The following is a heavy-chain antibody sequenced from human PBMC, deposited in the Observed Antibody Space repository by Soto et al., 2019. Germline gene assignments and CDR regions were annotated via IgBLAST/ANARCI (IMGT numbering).Heavy chain of an antibody. D-gene: IGHD2-2*03. CDR2: IYYSGST. Sequence: SETLSLTCTVSGGSISSYYWSWIRQPPGKGLEWIGYIYYSGSTNYNPSLKSRVTISVDTSKNQFSLKLSSVTAADTAVYYCARVVVGYCSSTSCRSYYYHYMDVWGKGTTVTVSS. CDR3: ARVVVGYCSSTSCRSYYYHYMDV. J-gene: IGHJ6*03. CDR1: GGSISSYY. V-gene: IGHV4-59*01.